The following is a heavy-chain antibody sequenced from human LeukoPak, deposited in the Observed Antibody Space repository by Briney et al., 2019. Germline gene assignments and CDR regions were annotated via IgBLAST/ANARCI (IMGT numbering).Heavy chain of an antibody. V-gene: IGHV1-69*04. CDR1: GGTFTNYA. CDR3: AKVAGGSWYFEY. Sequence: ASVKVSCKASGGTFTNYAINWVRQAPGQGLEWMGRIIPILDVTNYAQKFQGRVTITADQSTSTAYMELSSLRSEDTAVYYCAKVAGGSWYFEYWGQGALVTVSS. J-gene: IGHJ4*02. D-gene: IGHD1-26*01. CDR2: IIPILDVT.